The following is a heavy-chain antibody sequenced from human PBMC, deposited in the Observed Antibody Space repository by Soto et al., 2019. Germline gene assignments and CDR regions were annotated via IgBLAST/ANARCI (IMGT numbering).Heavy chain of an antibody. V-gene: IGHV3-73*01. CDR1: GISLSSAW. J-gene: IGHJ5*02. D-gene: IGHD3-22*01. CDR3: TRDPRNYYDSIGSANWFDP. Sequence: EVQLVESGGGLVKPGGSLRLSCAASGISLSSAWMDWVRQAPGKGLEWVGRIRSKTNSYATAYAASVKGRFTISRDDSKDTAYLQMNSLKTEDTAVYYCTRDPRNYYDSIGSANWFDPWGQGTLVTVSS. CDR2: IRSKTNSYAT.